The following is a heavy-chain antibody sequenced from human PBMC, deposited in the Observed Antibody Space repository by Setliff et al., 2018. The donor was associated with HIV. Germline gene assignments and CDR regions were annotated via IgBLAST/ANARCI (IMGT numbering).Heavy chain of an antibody. V-gene: IGHV4-31*03. Sequence: SETLSLTCTVSGGSISSGGYYWSWIRQHPGKGLEWIGYIYHSGITYYNPSLKSRVTRSLDTSKNQFSLKLSSVTAADTAVYYCARGGGYDRSGYYPFDYWGQGTPVTVSS. J-gene: IGHJ4*02. CDR1: GGSISSGGYY. CDR3: ARGGGYDRSGYYPFDY. CDR2: IYHSGIT. D-gene: IGHD3-22*01.